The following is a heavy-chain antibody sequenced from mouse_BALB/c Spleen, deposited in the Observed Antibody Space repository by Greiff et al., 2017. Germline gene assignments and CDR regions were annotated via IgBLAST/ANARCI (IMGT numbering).Heavy chain of an antibody. V-gene: IGHV2-2*02. CDR1: GFSLTSYG. Sequence: QVQLQQSGPGLVQPSQSLSITCTVSGFSLTSYGVHWVRQSPGKGLEWLGVIWSGGSTDYNAAFISRLSISKDNSKSQVFFKMNSLRANDTAIYYCARPYGSSSYWYFDVWGAGTTVTVSS. D-gene: IGHD1-1*01. CDR2: IWSGGST. CDR3: ARPYGSSSYWYFDV. J-gene: IGHJ1*01.